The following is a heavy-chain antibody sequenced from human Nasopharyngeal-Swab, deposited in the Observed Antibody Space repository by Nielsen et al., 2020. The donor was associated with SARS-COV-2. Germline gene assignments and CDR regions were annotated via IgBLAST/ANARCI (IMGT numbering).Heavy chain of an antibody. V-gene: IGHV3-23*03. CDR2: IYGGGFVT. J-gene: IGHJ4*02. CDR3: ASARGSFDY. Sequence: WIRQPPEKGLEWVALIYGGGFVTHYVDSVKGRFTVSRDDSRGTLSLQMNSLRVDDTAVYYCASARGSFDYWGQGAVVTVSS.